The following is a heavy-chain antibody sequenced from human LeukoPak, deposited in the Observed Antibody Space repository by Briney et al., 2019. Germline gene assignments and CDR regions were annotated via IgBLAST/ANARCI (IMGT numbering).Heavy chain of an antibody. J-gene: IGHJ4*02. CDR3: AKPIEFGYSYSFDY. Sequence: PGGALRLSCAASGFTFSSYAMSCVRQAPGKGLGWVSAVIGIGVSTHYADSMKSRFTISRDNYKNTLYLQMNSLRAEDTAVYYCAKPIEFGYSYSFDYWGQGTLVTVSS. CDR1: GFTFSSYA. V-gene: IGHV3-23*01. CDR2: VIGIGVST. D-gene: IGHD5-18*01.